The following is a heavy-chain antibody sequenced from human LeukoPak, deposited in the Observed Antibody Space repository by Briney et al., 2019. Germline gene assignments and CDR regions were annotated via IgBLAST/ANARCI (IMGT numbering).Heavy chain of an antibody. CDR1: GGSIGSYY. D-gene: IGHD2-2*01. CDR3: ARGYCSGTSCYYFDS. J-gene: IGHJ4*02. Sequence: SETLSLTCTVSGGSIGSYYWSWIRQPPGKGLEWIGYIYYSGSTYYNPSLKSRVTISVDTSKNQFSLKLSSVTAADTAVYYCARGYCSGTSCYYFDSWGQGTLVTVSS. V-gene: IGHV4-59*08. CDR2: IYYSGST.